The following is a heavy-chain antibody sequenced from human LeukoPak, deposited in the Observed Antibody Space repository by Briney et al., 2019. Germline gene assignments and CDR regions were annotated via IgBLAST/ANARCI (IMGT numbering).Heavy chain of an antibody. CDR3: ARHTRDDYYGWGSYYNDY. CDR2: IYPGDSDT. D-gene: IGHD3-10*01. J-gene: IGHJ4*02. CDR1: GYSFTNYW. V-gene: IGHV5-51*01. Sequence: GESLKISCKGSGYSFTNYWIGWVRQMPGKGLEWMGIIYPGDSDTRYSPSFQGQVTISADKSISTAYLQWSSLEASDTAMYYCARHTRDDYYGWGSYYNDYWGQGTLVTVSS.